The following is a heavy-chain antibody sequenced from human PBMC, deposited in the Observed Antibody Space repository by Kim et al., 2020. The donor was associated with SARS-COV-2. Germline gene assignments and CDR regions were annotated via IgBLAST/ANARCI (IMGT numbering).Heavy chain of an antibody. CDR3: ARAHSYGDYGGDY. J-gene: IGHJ4*02. D-gene: IGHD4-17*01. Sequence: SETLSLTCAVYGGSFSGYYWSWIRQPPGKGLEWIGEINHSGSTNYNPSLKSRVTISVDTSKNQFSLKLSSVTAADTAVYYCARAHSYGDYGGDYWGQGTLVTVSS. V-gene: IGHV4-34*01. CDR2: INHSGST. CDR1: GGSFSGYY.